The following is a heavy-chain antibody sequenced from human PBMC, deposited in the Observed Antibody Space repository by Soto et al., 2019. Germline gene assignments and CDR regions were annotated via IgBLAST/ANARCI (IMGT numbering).Heavy chain of an antibody. V-gene: IGHV4-59*08. CDR2: SYYSGST. J-gene: IGHJ4*02. CDR1: GGSISSYY. Sequence: QVQLQESGPGLVKPSETLSLTCTVSGGSISSYYWSWIRQPPGKGLEWIGYSYYSGSTNYNPSLKSRVTISVDTSKNQFSLKLSSVTAADTAVYYCARRHYGYYFDYWGQGTLVTVSS. CDR3: ARRHYGYYFDY. D-gene: IGHD3-10*01.